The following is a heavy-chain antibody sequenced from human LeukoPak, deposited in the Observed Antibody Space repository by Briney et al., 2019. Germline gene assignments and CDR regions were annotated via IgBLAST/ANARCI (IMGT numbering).Heavy chain of an antibody. CDR2: ISAYNGNT. V-gene: IGHV1-18*01. J-gene: IGHJ4*02. CDR3: ARALAQGGSFDLYYFDS. D-gene: IGHD3-9*01. CDR1: GYTFTSYG. Sequence: VKVSCKASGYTFTSYGISWVRQAPGQGLEWMGWISAYNGNTNYAQTLRDRLTMTTDTSTSTSYMELRSLRSDDTAVYYCARALAQGGSFDLYYFDSWGQGSLVTVSS.